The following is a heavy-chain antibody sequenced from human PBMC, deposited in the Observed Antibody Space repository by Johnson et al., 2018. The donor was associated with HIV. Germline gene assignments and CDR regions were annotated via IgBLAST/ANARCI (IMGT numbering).Heavy chain of an antibody. CDR3: ARGGYNWNDFLNDAFDM. J-gene: IGHJ3*02. CDR2: IGRSGTTI. Sequence: VQLVESGGGWVKPGGSLRLSCAASGFSFSDYYMSWIRQAPGKGLEWISYIGRSGTTIYYADSVKGRFTISRDNTKNSLYLQMNSLRAEDTAVYYCARGGYNWNDFLNDAFDMWGQGTVVTVSS. V-gene: IGHV3-11*04. D-gene: IGHD1-1*01. CDR1: GFSFSDYY.